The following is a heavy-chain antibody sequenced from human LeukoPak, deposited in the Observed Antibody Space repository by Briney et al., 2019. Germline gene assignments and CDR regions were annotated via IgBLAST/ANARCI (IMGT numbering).Heavy chain of an antibody. CDR3: ARLYYDSSGYYQICYFDY. CDR2: IYYSGST. J-gene: IGHJ4*02. CDR1: GGSISSSSYY. Sequence: IPSETLSLTCTVSGGSISSSSYYWGWIRQPPGKGLEWIGSIYYSGSTYYNPSLKSRVTISVDTSKNQLSLNLSSVTAADTAVYYCARLYYDSSGYYQICYFDYWGQGTLVTVSS. V-gene: IGHV4-39*01. D-gene: IGHD3-22*01.